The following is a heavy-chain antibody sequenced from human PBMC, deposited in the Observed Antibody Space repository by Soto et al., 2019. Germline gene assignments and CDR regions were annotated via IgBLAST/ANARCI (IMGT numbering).Heavy chain of an antibody. CDR2: TYYRSKWYN. D-gene: IGHD1-7*01. CDR3: ARDTNSWNYGYYYYGMDV. Sequence: SQTLSLTCAISRDSVSSNSAAWNWIRQSPSRGLEWLGRTYYRSKWYNDYAVSVKSRITINPDTSKNQFSLQLNSVTPEDTAVYYCARDTNSWNYGYYYYGMDVWGQGTTVTVSS. J-gene: IGHJ6*02. CDR1: RDSVSSNSAA. V-gene: IGHV6-1*01.